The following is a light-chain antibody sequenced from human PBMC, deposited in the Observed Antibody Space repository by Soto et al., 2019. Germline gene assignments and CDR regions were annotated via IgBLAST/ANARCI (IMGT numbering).Light chain of an antibody. Sequence: EIFLTQSPATLSLSPGDIVTLSCXASQGVNNYLAWYQQKPGQAPRLLIYLASSRAAGVPARFSGSGSGTDFTLTISNVEPEDFAVYYCHQRRSWPRTFGQGTKVDI. CDR1: QGVNNY. J-gene: IGKJ1*01. CDR2: LAS. V-gene: IGKV3-11*01. CDR3: HQRRSWPRT.